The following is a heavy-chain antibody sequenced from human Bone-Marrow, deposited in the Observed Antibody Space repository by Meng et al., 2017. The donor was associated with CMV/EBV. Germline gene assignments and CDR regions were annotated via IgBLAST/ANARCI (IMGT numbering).Heavy chain of an antibody. CDR2: ISSSSSYI. CDR1: GFTFSSYS. D-gene: IGHD2-2*01. V-gene: IGHV3-21*01. Sequence: GESLKISCAASGFTFSSYSMNWVRQAPGKGLEGVSSISSSSSYIYYADSVKGRFTISRDNAKNSLYLQMNSLRAEDTAVYYCARSHSKGCSSTSCYYYYYYGMDGWGQGTTVTVSS. CDR3: ARSHSKGCSSTSCYYYYYYGMDG. J-gene: IGHJ6*02.